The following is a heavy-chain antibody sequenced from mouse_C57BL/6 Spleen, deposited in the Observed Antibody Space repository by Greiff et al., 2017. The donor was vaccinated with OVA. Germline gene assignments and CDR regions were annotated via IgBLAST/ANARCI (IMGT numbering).Heavy chain of an antibody. CDR2: ISGGGGNT. CDR1: GFTFSSYT. Sequence: EVKLEESGGGLVKPGGSLKLSCAASGFTFSSYTMSWVRQTPEKRLEWVATISGGGGNTYYPDSVKGRFTISRDNAKNTLYLQMSSLRSEDTALYYCARQIYYYGSSFSWFAYWGQGTLVTVSA. V-gene: IGHV5-9*01. J-gene: IGHJ3*01. CDR3: ARQIYYYGSSFSWFAY. D-gene: IGHD1-1*01.